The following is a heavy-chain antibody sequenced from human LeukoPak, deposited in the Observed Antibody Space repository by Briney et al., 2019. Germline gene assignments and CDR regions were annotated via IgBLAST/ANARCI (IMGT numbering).Heavy chain of an antibody. CDR2: INPNRGGT. CDR1: GYTFTGYY. J-gene: IGHJ4*02. CDR3: ARDVLAYCSSTCCYKGGTDY. Sequence: GASVKVSCKASGYTFTGYYMHWVRQAPGQGLEWMGWINPNRGGTNYAQKFQGRVTMTRDTSISTAYMELSRLRSDDTAVYYCARDVLAYCSSTCCYKGGTDYWGQGTLVTVSS. D-gene: IGHD2-2*02. V-gene: IGHV1-2*02.